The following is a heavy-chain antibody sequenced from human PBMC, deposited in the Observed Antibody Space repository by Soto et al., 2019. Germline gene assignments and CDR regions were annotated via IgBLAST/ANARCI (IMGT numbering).Heavy chain of an antibody. V-gene: IGHV3-15*07. Sequence: EVQLAESGGGLVGPGGSLRLSCAASGFILSNAWMNWVRQAPGKGLEWVGRIKSKSDGGTTDYAAPVKGRFTISRDDSTRPLYLQMNSLETEDTAVYYCSVDPLYYYYGMDVWGQGTTVTVSS. CDR3: SVDPLYYYYGMDV. CDR1: GFILSNAW. CDR2: IKSKSDGGTT. J-gene: IGHJ6*02.